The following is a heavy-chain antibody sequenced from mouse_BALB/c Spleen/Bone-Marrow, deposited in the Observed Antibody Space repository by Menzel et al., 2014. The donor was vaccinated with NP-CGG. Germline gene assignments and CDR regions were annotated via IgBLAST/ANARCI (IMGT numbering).Heavy chain of an antibody. V-gene: IGHV1S56*01. Sequence: QVQLQQSGPELVKPGASVRISCKASGYTFTSYYIHWVKQKPGQGLEWIGWIYPGNLNTKYNEKFKGKATLTADKSSSTAYMQLSSLTSEDSAVYFCAREANWSFDYWGQGTTLTVSS. CDR1: GYTFTSYY. CDR3: AREANWSFDY. D-gene: IGHD4-1*01. J-gene: IGHJ2*01. CDR2: IYPGNLNT.